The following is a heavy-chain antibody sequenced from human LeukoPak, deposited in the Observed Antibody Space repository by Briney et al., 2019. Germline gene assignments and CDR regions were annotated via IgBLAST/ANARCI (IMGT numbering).Heavy chain of an antibody. CDR1: EFTVSSNY. CDR3: ARDRRGNSLDY. D-gene: IGHD1-26*01. Sequence: GGSLRLSCAASEFTVSSNYMNWVRQAPGKGLEWVSSISSSSSYIYYADSVKGRFTISRDNAKNSLYLQMNSLRAEDTAVYYCARDRRGNSLDYWGQGTLVTVSS. V-gene: IGHV3-21*01. CDR2: ISSSSSYI. J-gene: IGHJ4*02.